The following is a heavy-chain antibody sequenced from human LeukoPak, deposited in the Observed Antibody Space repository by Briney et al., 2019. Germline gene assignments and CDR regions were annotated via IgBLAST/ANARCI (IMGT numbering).Heavy chain of an antibody. V-gene: IGHV4-39*02. J-gene: IGHJ5*02. CDR2: IYYSGTT. CDR3: VRDLTVNTLRWFDP. Sequence: SETLSLTCTVSGGSISISSDYWGWIRQPPGKGLEWIGDIYYSGTTNYNPSLKSRVTMSVDTSKNQFSLQLNSVTPEDTGVYYCVRDLTVNTLRWFDPWGQGTLVTVSS. D-gene: IGHD4-17*01. CDR1: GGSISISSDY.